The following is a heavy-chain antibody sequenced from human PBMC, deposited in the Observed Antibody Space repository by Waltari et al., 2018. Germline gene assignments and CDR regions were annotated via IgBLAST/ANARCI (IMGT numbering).Heavy chain of an antibody. D-gene: IGHD6-19*01. J-gene: IGHJ5*02. V-gene: IGHV3-23*01. Sequence: EVQLLESGGGLVQPGGSLRLSCAASGFTFSSYAMSWVHQAPGKGLGWVSAISGSGGSTYNADSGKGRFTISRDNSKNTLYLQMNSLRAEDTAVYYCASIAVAANWFDPWGQGTLVTVSS. CDR3: ASIAVAANWFDP. CDR1: GFTFSSYA. CDR2: ISGSGGST.